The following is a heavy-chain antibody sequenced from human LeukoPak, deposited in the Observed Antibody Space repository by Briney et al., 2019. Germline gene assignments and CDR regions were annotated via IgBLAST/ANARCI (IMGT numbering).Heavy chain of an antibody. Sequence: GSLILPCAASGFPFSRFGMHWVRQAPGKGLEWVVFKQKTGGSTYNADSVKARFTIYTDNSKNTPYLQMNNLRTDDMGKYHGAIRGLDISRPNWFDTWGEGT. J-gene: IGHJ5*02. V-gene: IGHV3-30*02. CDR1: GFPFSRFG. CDR3: AIRGLDISRPNWFDT. D-gene: IGHD2-2*03. CDR2: KQKTGGST.